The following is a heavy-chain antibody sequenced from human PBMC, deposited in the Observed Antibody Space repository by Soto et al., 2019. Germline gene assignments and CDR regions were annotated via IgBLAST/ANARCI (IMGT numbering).Heavy chain of an antibody. V-gene: IGHV3-11*05. Sequence: QVQLVESGGGLVKPGGSLRLSCAASGFTFSDYSMSWIRQAPGKGLEWVSYISSSSSYTNYADSVKGRFTISRDNAKNSLYLQMTGLRAEDTAVYYCARDADILTGSDAFDIWGQGTMVTVSS. CDR2: ISSSSSYT. CDR1: GFTFSDYS. D-gene: IGHD3-9*01. J-gene: IGHJ3*02. CDR3: ARDADILTGSDAFDI.